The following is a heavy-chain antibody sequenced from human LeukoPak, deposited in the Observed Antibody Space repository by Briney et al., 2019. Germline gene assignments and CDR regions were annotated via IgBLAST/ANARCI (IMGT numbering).Heavy chain of an antibody. CDR2: IYYSGST. Sequence: PSEALSVTCFVSGGSISSTKYYWGWIRQPQGKGLEWIGTIYYSGSTYYNPSLKSRVSISADTSKNQFSLSLSSVTAADTAVYYCARRGRWSSGAYWGQGALVTVSS. J-gene: IGHJ4*02. CDR3: ARRGRWSSGAY. CDR1: GGSISSTKYY. D-gene: IGHD5-24*01. V-gene: IGHV4-39*01.